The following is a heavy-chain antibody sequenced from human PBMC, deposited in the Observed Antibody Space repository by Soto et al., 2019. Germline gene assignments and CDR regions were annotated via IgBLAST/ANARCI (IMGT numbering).Heavy chain of an antibody. CDR2: VIPFSDLT. V-gene: IGHV1-69*02. J-gene: IGHJ5*01. CDR1: GGTFTAST. CDR3: ARDELGATFVS. D-gene: IGHD1-26*01. Sequence: QVLLVQSGAELRKPGSSVKVSCKTSGGTFTASTFSWVRQAPGQGLEWMGRVIPFSDLTDYAQKLQDRLAITADKSTTTLYMELSSLRSEDTAVYFCARDELGATFVSWGQGTPVTLSS.